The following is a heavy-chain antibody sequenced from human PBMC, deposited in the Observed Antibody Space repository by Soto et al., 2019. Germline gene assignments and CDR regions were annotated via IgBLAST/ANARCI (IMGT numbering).Heavy chain of an antibody. CDR3: ARDLSHQLAGGYFDY. J-gene: IGHJ4*02. CDR1: GFTFSSYA. Sequence: AGSVRLSCAASGFTFSSYAMHWVRQAPGKGLEWVAVISYDGSNKYYADSVKGRFTISRDNSKNTLYLQMNSLRAEDTAVYYCARDLSHQLAGGYFDYWGQGTLVTVSS. D-gene: IGHD2-2*01. V-gene: IGHV3-30-3*01. CDR2: ISYDGSNK.